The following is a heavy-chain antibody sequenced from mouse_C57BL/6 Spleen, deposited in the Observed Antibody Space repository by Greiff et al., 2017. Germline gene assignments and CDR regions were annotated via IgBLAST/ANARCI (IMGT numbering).Heavy chain of an antibody. Sequence: EVKVVESGGGLVQPGGSLSLSCAASGFTFTDYYMSWVRQPPGKALEWLGFIRNKANGYTTEYSASVKGRFTISRDHSQSILYLQMNALEAEDSSTYYGARDTEDSSGPFDYWGQGTTLTVSS. D-gene: IGHD3-2*02. CDR1: GFTFTDYY. CDR2: IRNKANGYTT. J-gene: IGHJ2*01. CDR3: ARDTEDSSGPFDY. V-gene: IGHV7-3*01.